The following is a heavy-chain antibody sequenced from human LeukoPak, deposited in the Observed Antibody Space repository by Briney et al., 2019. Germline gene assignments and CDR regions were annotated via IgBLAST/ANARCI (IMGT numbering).Heavy chain of an antibody. D-gene: IGHD3-22*01. Sequence: SETMSLTCAIYGGSSTGYYWTWIRQPPGKGLEWIGEINHSGSTNYNPSLKSRVTISVDTSKNQFSLKMSSVTAADTAVYYCARWDSSGYYSRRLGYFDYWGQGTLVTVSS. CDR3: ARWDSSGYYSRRLGYFDY. J-gene: IGHJ4*02. V-gene: IGHV4-34*01. CDR1: GGSSTGYY. CDR2: INHSGST.